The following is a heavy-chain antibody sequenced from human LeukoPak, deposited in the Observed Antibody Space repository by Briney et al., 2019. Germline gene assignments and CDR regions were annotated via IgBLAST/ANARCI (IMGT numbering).Heavy chain of an antibody. Sequence: ASVKVSCKASGYTFSSHGISWVRQAPGQGLEWMGWISADNGNTKYAQKLQDRVTMTTDTSTSTAYMELRSLGSDDTAVYYCASSHTSGWEFDYWGQGTLVTVSS. CDR3: ASSHTSGWEFDY. D-gene: IGHD6-19*01. CDR2: ISADNGNT. J-gene: IGHJ4*02. CDR1: GYTFSSHG. V-gene: IGHV1-18*01.